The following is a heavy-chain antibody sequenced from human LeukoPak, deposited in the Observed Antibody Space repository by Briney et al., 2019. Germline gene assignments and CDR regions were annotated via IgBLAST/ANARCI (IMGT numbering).Heavy chain of an antibody. V-gene: IGHV4-34*01. CDR3: ARDFGGNGGSSWPAPFDY. D-gene: IGHD6-13*01. CDR2: INHSGST. CDR1: DGSFSGYY. J-gene: IGHJ4*02. Sequence: SETLSLTCAVYDGSFSGYYWSWIRQPPGKGLEWIGEINHSGSTNYNPSLKSRVTISVDTSKNQFSLKLSSVTAADTAVYYCARDFGGNGGSSWPAPFDYWGQGTLVTVSS.